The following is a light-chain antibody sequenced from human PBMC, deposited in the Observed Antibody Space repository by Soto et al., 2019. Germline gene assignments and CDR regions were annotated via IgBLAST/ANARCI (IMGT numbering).Light chain of an antibody. CDR3: QQHTNWPLT. V-gene: IGKV3-11*01. J-gene: IGKJ4*01. CDR2: DAS. Sequence: ETVLTQSPATLSLSPGEGATLSCRASQSVSSFLAWYQQKPGQAPRLLIYDASNRATVIPARFSGSGSGTDFTLTISSLEPEDFAVYYCQQHTNWPLTFGGGTKVEIK. CDR1: QSVSSF.